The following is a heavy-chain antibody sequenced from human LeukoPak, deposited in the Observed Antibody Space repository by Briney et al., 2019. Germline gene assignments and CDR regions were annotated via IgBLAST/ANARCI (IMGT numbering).Heavy chain of an antibody. J-gene: IGHJ4*02. CDR3: VKGSAASRPYYFDY. Sequence: GGSLRLSCAASGFTFSHYAMSWVRQAPGKGLEWVSAITDSGGDTFHADSVKGRLTISRDNSKNILFPQMNSLRAEDTAVYYCVKGSAASRPYYFDYWGLGTLVTVSS. CDR2: ITDSGGDT. D-gene: IGHD6-6*01. V-gene: IGHV3-23*01. CDR1: GFTFSHYA.